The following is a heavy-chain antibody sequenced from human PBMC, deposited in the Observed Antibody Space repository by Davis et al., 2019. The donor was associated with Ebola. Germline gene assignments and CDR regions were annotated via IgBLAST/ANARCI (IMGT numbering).Heavy chain of an antibody. D-gene: IGHD1-1*01. CDR3: AATAKTSIADSGPGYTYLDP. J-gene: IGHJ5*02. Sequence: AETLSLTCDVSGGSLSGHYWSWIRQPPGKGLEWIGKISHGGVSDYNPSLMSRVTILVDTSKNQFSLRMNSVTAADTAVYSCAATAKTSIADSGPGYTYLDPWSQGTLVTVSS. CDR2: ISHGGVS. V-gene: IGHV4-34*01. CDR1: GGSLSGHY.